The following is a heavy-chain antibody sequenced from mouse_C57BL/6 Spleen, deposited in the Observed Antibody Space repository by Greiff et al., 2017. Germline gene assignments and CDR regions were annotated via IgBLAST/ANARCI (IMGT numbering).Heavy chain of an antibody. CDR3: AIDIGYYSNYVDVDY. CDR1: GYTFTSYG. CDR2: IYPRNGNT. D-gene: IGHD2-5*01. J-gene: IGHJ2*01. V-gene: IGHV1-81*01. Sequence: QVQLQQSGAELARPGASVKLSCKASGYTFTSYGISWVKQRTGQGLEWIGEIYPRNGNTYYNEKFKGKATLNADKSSSTAYMELRILTSEDSAVYFCAIDIGYYSNYVDVDYWGQGTTLTVSS.